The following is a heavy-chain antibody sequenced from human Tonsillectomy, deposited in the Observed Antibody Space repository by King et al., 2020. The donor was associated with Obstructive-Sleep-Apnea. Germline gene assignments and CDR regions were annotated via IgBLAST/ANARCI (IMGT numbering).Heavy chain of an antibody. D-gene: IGHD5-24*01. CDR2: ISYSGST. Sequence: QLQESGPGLVKPSETLSLTCTVSGGSINSYYWSWIRQTPGKGLEWIGYISYSGSTNYNPSLKSRVTISVDTSKNQFSLKLSSVTAADTAVYYCARDRVGRDGYNRFDYWRQGTLVTVSS. J-gene: IGHJ4*02. CDR3: ARDRVGRDGYNRFDY. CDR1: GGSINSYY. V-gene: IGHV4-59*01.